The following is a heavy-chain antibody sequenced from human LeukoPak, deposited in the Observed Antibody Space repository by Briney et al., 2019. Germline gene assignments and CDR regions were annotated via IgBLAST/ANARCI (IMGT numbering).Heavy chain of an antibody. CDR1: GGSIRSYY. V-gene: IGHV4-59*01. CDR3: ARDGGSMWFGEALSYYYGMDV. Sequence: SETLSLTCTVSGGSIRSYYWSWIRQPPGKGLEWIGYIYYSGSTNYNPSLKSRVTISVDTSKNQFSLKLSSVTAADTAVYYCARDGGSMWFGEALSYYYGMDVWGKGTTVTVSS. J-gene: IGHJ6*04. D-gene: IGHD3-10*01. CDR2: IYYSGST.